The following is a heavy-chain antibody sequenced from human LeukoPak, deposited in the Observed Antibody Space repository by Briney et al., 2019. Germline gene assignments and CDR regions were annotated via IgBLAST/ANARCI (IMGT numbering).Heavy chain of an antibody. Sequence: PSETLSLTCSVSGGSISSYYWICIRQPAGKGWEGFGRIYPSGSTNYNPSLKSRVTMSVDTSKNQFSLKLSSVTAADTAVYYCARTSPRAATFDSWGQGTLVTVSS. V-gene: IGHV4-4*07. CDR2: IYPSGST. J-gene: IGHJ4*02. D-gene: IGHD2-15*01. CDR1: GGSISSYY. CDR3: ARTSPRAATFDS.